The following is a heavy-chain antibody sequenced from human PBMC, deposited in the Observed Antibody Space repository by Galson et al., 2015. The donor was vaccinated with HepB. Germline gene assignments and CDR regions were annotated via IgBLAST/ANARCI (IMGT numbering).Heavy chain of an antibody. J-gene: IGHJ4*02. CDR3: ARESSDCSSTSCPKWTGVNPYFDY. CDR1: GGSFSGYY. CDR2: INHSGST. Sequence: ETLSLTCAVYGGSFSGYYWSWIRQPPGKGLEWIGEINHSGSTNYNPSLKSRVTISVDTSKNQFSLKLSSVTAADTAMYYCARESSDCSSTSCPKWTGVNPYFDYWGQGTLVTVSS. V-gene: IGHV4-34*01. D-gene: IGHD2-2*01.